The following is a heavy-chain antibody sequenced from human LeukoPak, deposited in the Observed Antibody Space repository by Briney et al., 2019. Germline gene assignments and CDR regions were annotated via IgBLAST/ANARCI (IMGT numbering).Heavy chain of an antibody. Sequence: GGSLRLSCAASGFTFSSYAMSWVRQAPGKGLEWVSAISGSGGSTYYADSVKGWFTISRDNSKNTLYLQMNSLRAEDTAVCYCAKDFYDSSGYFDYWGQGTLVTVSS. CDR1: GFTFSSYA. CDR2: ISGSGGST. D-gene: IGHD3-22*01. V-gene: IGHV3-23*01. J-gene: IGHJ4*02. CDR3: AKDFYDSSGYFDY.